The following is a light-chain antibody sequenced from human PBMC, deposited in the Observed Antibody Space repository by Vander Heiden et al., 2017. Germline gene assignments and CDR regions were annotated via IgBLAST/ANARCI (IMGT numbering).Light chain of an antibody. Sequence: EIVLTQSPGTLSLSQGERATLPCRASQSVSSSYLAWYQQKPGQAPRLLIYGTSSRATGIPDRFSGSGSGTDSTLTISRLEPEDFAVYYCQQYGSSPSLTFGGGTKVEIK. J-gene: IGKJ4*01. CDR3: QQYGSSPSLT. CDR1: QSVSSSY. V-gene: IGKV3-20*01. CDR2: GTS.